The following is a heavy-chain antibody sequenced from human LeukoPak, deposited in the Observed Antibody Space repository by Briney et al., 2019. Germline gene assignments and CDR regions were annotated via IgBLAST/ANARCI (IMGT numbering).Heavy chain of an antibody. CDR3: ARSALSLFGF. CDR2: FSGSGGST. V-gene: IGHV3-23*01. J-gene: IGHJ4*02. Sequence: GGSLRLSCAASGFTFSGYSMNWVRQAPGKGLQWVSAFSGSGGSTYHADSVQGRFTISRDNSRNMLYLQMNSLRAEDTAVYYCARSALSLFGFWGQGTLVPVSS. CDR1: GFTFSGYS. D-gene: IGHD2/OR15-2a*01.